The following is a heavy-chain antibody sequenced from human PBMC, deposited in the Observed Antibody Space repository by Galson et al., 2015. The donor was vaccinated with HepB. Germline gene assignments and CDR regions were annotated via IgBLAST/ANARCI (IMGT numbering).Heavy chain of an antibody. CDR3: VRGRGGEANNY. CDR2: LNSDDGST. Sequence: SLRLSCAASGFTFSRYWMYWVRQAPGKRLVWVSRLNSDDGSTSYADSVKGRFTISRDIAKNTLYLQMNSLTAEDTALYYCVRGRGGEANNYWGQGTLVTVSS. V-gene: IGHV3-74*01. CDR1: GFTFSRYW. J-gene: IGHJ4*02. D-gene: IGHD2-21*01.